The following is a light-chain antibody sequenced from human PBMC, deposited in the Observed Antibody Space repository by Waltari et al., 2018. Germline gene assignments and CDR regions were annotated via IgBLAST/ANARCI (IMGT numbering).Light chain of an antibody. CDR2: AAS. J-gene: IGKJ2*01. Sequence: DLQMTQSPSSLSASVGDGVTITCRASQSLSSYLNWYQQKPGKAHKLLIYAASSLQSGVPSRFSGSGSGTDFTLTISSLQPEDFATYYCQQSYSTPYTFGQGTKLEIK. CDR3: QQSYSTPYT. V-gene: IGKV1-39*01. CDR1: QSLSSY.